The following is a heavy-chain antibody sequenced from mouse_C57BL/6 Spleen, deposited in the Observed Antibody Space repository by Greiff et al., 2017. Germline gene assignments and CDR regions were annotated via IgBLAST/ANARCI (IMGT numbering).Heavy chain of an antibody. Sequence: QVQLQQPGAELVRPGSSVKLSCKASGYTFTSYWMDWVKQRPGQGLEWIGNIYPSDSETHYNQKFKDKATLTVDKSSSTAYMQLSSLTSEDSAVCYCARGYYGSSPDYWGQGTTLTVSS. CDR2: IYPSDSET. D-gene: IGHD1-1*01. CDR3: ARGYYGSSPDY. CDR1: GYTFTSYW. V-gene: IGHV1-61*01. J-gene: IGHJ2*01.